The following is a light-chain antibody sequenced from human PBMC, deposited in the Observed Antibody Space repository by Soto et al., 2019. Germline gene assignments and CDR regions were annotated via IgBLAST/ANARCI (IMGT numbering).Light chain of an antibody. J-gene: IGKJ1*01. CDR3: QQYNDYWT. CDR1: QSISGR. CDR2: KAS. V-gene: IGKV1-5*03. Sequence: TPMTPSPPPPSSSLGDKSTTTFPASQSISGRLAWYQQRPGEAPKLLIYKASTLESGVPSRFSGSGSGTDFTLTISSLQPDDFATYYCQQYNDYWTFGQGTKVDIK.